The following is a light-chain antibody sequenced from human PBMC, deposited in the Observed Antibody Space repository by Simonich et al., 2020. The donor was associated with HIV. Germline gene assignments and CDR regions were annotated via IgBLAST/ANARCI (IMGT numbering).Light chain of an antibody. J-gene: IGKJ1*01. CDR1: KGISNS. CDR2: AAS. CDR3: QQFYSTPQT. Sequence: DIQITQSPSSLSASVGDRVTVTCRARKGISNSLAWYQQKPGKAPKLLLYAASRLESGVPSRFSGSGSGTDYTLTISSLQPEDFATYYCQQFYSTPQTFGQGTKVEIK. V-gene: IGKV1-NL1*01.